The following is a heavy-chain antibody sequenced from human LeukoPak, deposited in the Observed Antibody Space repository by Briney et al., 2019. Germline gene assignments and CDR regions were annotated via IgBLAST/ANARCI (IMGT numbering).Heavy chain of an antibody. CDR1: GGTFISYA. J-gene: IGHJ5*02. CDR3: AARTRYDSSRTRWFDP. Sequence: ASVKVSCKASGGTFISYAISWVRQAPGQGLEWMGGIVPIFGTANYAQKFQGRVTTTADESTSTAYMELSSLRSEDTAVYYCAARTRYDSSRTRWFDPWGQGTLVTVSS. D-gene: IGHD3-22*01. V-gene: IGHV1-69*13. CDR2: IVPIFGTA.